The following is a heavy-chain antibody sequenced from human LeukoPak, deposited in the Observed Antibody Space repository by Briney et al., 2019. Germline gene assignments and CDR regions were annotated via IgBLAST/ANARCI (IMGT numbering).Heavy chain of an antibody. J-gene: IGHJ6*03. CDR3: ARGPPGLARIAAAGLVYYYYMDV. D-gene: IGHD6-13*01. V-gene: IGHV4-34*01. CDR1: GGSFSGYY. Sequence: PSETLSLTCAVYGGSFSGYYWSWIRQPPGKGLEWIGEINHSGSTYYNPSLKSRVTISVDTSKNQFSLKLSSVTAADTAVYYCARGPPGLARIAAAGLVYYYYMDVWGKGTTVTVSS. CDR2: INHSGST.